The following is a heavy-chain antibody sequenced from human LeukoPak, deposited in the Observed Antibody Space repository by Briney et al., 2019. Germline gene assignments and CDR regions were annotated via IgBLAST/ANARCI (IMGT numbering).Heavy chain of an antibody. V-gene: IGHV1-18*01. J-gene: IGHJ4*02. CDR3: ARASPYYYDSSGIDY. CDR2: ISAYNGNT. D-gene: IGHD3-22*01. CDR1: GGTFSSYA. Sequence: GASVKVSCKASGGTFSSYAISWVRQAPGQGLEWMGWISAYNGNTNYAQKLQGRVTMTTDTSTSTAYMELRSLRSDDTAVYYCARASPYYYDSSGIDYWGQGTLVTVSS.